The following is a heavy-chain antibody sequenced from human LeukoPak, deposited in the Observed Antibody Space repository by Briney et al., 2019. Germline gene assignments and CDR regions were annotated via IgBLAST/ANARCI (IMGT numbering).Heavy chain of an antibody. V-gene: IGHV4-39*01. CDR1: GGSISSNCHY. Sequence: SETLSLTCTVSGGSISSNCHYWGWIRQPPGKGLEWIGSFFYSGSTNYNPSLKSRVTISVDTSKNQFSLRLTSVTATDTAVYYCARLFAAAAAYYFDYWGQGTLVTVSS. J-gene: IGHJ4*02. CDR3: ARLFAAAAAYYFDY. D-gene: IGHD2-2*01. CDR2: FFYSGST.